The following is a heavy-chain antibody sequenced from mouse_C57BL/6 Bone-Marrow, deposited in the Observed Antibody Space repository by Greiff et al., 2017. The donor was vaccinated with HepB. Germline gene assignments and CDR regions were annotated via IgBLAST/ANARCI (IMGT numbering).Heavy chain of an antibody. CDR3: VREDTTVVAPFAY. J-gene: IGHJ3*01. CDR1: GFTFNTYA. CDR2: IRSKSSKYAT. Sequence: EVQVVESGGGLVQPKGSLKLSCAASGFTFNTYAMHWVRQAPGKGLEWVARIRSKSSKYATYYADSVKDRFTISRDDSQSMRYLQMNNLKTEDTAMYYCVREDTTVVAPFAYWGQGTLVTVSA. V-gene: IGHV10-3*01. D-gene: IGHD1-1*01.